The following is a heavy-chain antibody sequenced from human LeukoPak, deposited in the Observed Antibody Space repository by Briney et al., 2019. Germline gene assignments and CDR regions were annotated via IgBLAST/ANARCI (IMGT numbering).Heavy chain of an antibody. D-gene: IGHD3-22*01. Sequence: SQTLSLTCTVSGGSISSGDYYWSWIRQPPGKGLEWIGYIYYSGSTYYNPSLKSRVTISVDTSKNQFSLKLSSVTAADTAAYYCAGAHYYDSSGYSLLFDYWGQGTLVTVSS. CDR2: IYYSGST. V-gene: IGHV4-30-4*01. CDR3: AGAHYYDSSGYSLLFDY. CDR1: GGSISSGDYY. J-gene: IGHJ4*02.